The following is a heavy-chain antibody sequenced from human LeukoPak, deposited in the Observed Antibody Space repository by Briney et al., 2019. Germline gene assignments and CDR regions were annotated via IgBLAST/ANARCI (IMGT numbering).Heavy chain of an antibody. CDR2: IYYSGST. Sequence: PSETLSLTCSVSGDSISSSSYYWGWIRQPPGKGLEWIGSIYYSGSTYYNSSLKSQVTISVDTSTNQFSLNLSSVDRADTGVDYCAGVRSGSLAWGQGTLVRVPP. D-gene: IGHD1-26*01. CDR3: AGVRSGSLA. CDR1: GDSISSSSYY. J-gene: IGHJ4*02. V-gene: IGHV4-39*07.